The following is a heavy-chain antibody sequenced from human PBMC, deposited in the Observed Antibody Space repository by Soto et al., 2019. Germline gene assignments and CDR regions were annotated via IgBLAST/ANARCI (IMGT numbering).Heavy chain of an antibody. V-gene: IGHV3-30*18. Sequence: GGSLRLSCAGSGFTFRWFGMNWVRQAPGKGLEWVARISNDGSNEYYVDSVKGRFTISGDNSKNTLYLQMDSLRAEDTAVYYCAKGEVRGIIPSYFDYWGLGTLVTVSS. CDR2: ISNDGSNE. CDR3: AKGEVRGIIPSYFDY. D-gene: IGHD3-10*01. CDR1: GFTFRWFG. J-gene: IGHJ4*02.